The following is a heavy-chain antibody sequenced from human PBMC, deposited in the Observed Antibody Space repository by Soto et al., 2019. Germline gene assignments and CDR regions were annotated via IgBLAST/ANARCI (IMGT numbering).Heavy chain of an antibody. D-gene: IGHD1-1*01. Sequence: GASVKVSCKVSGYTLTELSMHWVRQAPGKGLEWMGGFDPEDGETIYAQKFQGRVTMTEDTSTDTAYMELSSLRSEDTAVYYCATDPERSFGFDYWGQGTLVTVSS. CDR2: FDPEDGET. V-gene: IGHV1-24*01. J-gene: IGHJ4*02. CDR3: ATDPERSFGFDY. CDR1: GYTLTELS.